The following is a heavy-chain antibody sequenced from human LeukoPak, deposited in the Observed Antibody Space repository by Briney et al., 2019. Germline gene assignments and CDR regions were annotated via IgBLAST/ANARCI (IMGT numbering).Heavy chain of an antibody. D-gene: IGHD3-3*01. CDR3: ARGRGGKYYDFWSGRTYNWFDP. J-gene: IGHJ5*02. CDR1: GGSFSGYY. V-gene: IGHV4-34*01. Sequence: QPSETLSLTCAVYGGSFSGYYWSWIRQPPGKGLEWIGEINHSGSTNYNPSLKSRVTIPVDTSKNQFSLKLSSVTAADTAVYYCARGRGGKYYDFWSGRTYNWFDPWGQGTLVTVSS. CDR2: INHSGST.